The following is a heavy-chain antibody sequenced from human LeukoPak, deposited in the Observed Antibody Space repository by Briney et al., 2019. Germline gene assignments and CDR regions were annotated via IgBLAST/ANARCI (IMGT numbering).Heavy chain of an antibody. CDR2: ISSSGSTI. V-gene: IGHV3-11*01. CDR1: GFTFSDYY. D-gene: IGHD5-24*01. J-gene: IGHJ4*02. Sequence: GGSLRLSCAASGFTFSDYYMSWIRQAPGKGLEWVSYISSSGSTIYYADSEKGRLTISRDNAKNSLYLQMNSLRAEDTAVYYCASGEGDGYNYDWGQGTLVTVSS. CDR3: ASGEGDGYNYD.